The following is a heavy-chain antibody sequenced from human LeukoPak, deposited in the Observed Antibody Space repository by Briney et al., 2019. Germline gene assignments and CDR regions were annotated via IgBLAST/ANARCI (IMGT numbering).Heavy chain of an antibody. CDR3: ARGGSAHRFRELLSAEYFQH. Sequence: PSETLSLTCPVSGGSISSYYWSWIRRPPGKGLEWIGYIYYSGSTNYNPSLKSRVTISVDTSKNQFSLKLSSVTAADTAVYYCARGGSAHRFRELLSAEYFQHWGQGTLVTVSS. V-gene: IGHV4-59*01. J-gene: IGHJ1*01. CDR1: GGSISSYY. CDR2: IYYSGST. D-gene: IGHD3-10*01.